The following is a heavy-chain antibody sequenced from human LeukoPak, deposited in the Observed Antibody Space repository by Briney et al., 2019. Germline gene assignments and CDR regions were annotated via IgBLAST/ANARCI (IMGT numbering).Heavy chain of an antibody. Sequence: GSLRLSCIASGFVFSRDNMNWVRQAPGKGLEWVAHISETIYYADSVQGRFTISRDNAKNSLYLQMSNLRVDDTAMYYCVREVGRPKTFYFDSWGRGTPVTVSS. CDR1: GFVFSRDN. D-gene: IGHD3-16*01. CDR3: VREVGRPKTFYFDS. CDR2: ISETI. V-gene: IGHV3-48*04. J-gene: IGHJ4*02.